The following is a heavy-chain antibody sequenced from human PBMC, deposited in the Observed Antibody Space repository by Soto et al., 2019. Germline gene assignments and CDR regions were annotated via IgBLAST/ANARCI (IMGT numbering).Heavy chain of an antibody. CDR3: ARDPDGDFDFDY. CDR1: GYTFRNYG. Sequence: ASVKVSCKAYGYTFRNYGISWVRQAPGQGLEWMAWISVSKGHTNYGQKFAGRVTLTTDRTTSTAYMEMGRLGSDDTAVYYCARDPDGDFDFDYWGQGTLVTVSS. J-gene: IGHJ4*02. V-gene: IGHV1-18*01. D-gene: IGHD4-17*01. CDR2: ISVSKGHT.